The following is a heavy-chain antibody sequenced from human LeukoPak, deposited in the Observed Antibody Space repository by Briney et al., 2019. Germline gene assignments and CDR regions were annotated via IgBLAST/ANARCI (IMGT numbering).Heavy chain of an antibody. Sequence: GGSLRLSCAASGFTFDDYAMHWVRQAPGKGLEWVSGISWNSGSIGYADSVKGRFTISRDNSKNTLYLQMNSLRAEDAAIYYCATYRQVLLPFESWGQGTLVTVSS. J-gene: IGHJ4*02. CDR1: GFTFDDYA. D-gene: IGHD2-8*02. CDR3: ATYRQVLLPFES. V-gene: IGHV3-9*01. CDR2: ISWNSGSI.